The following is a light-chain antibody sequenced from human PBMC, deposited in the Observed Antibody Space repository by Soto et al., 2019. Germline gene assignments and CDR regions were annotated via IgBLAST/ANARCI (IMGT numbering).Light chain of an antibody. J-gene: IGLJ3*02. CDR1: SSDVGSYNL. CDR2: EGS. V-gene: IGLV2-23*01. Sequence: QSVLTQPASVSGSPGQSITISCTGTSSDVGSYNLVSWYLQYPGKAPKLMIFEGSKRPSGVSHRFSGSKSGNTASLTIPGLQAEDEADYYCCSYSPTATLVFGGGTKVTVL. CDR3: CSYSPTATLV.